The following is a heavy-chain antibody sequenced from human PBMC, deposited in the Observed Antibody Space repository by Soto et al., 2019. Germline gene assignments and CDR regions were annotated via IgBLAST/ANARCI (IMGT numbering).Heavy chain of an antibody. J-gene: IGHJ4*02. CDR2: INAGNGNT. CDR3: ARTAYYYDSSGYYPLDY. V-gene: IGHV1-3*01. Sequence: GASVKVSCKASGYTFTSYAMHWVRQAPGQRLEWMGWINAGNGNTKYSQKFQGRVTITRDTSASTAYMELSSLRSEDTAVYYCARTAYYYDSSGYYPLDYWGQGTLVTVSS. CDR1: GYTFTSYA. D-gene: IGHD3-22*01.